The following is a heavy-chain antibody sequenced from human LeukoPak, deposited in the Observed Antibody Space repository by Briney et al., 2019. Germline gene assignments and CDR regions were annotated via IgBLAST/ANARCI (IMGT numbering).Heavy chain of an antibody. CDR3: ARGGSSWSRSWFDP. CDR2: IYYSGST. J-gene: IGHJ5*02. CDR1: GGSISSYY. V-gene: IGHV4-59*01. Sequence: TSETLSLTCTVSGGSISSYYWSWLRQPPGKGLQWIGYIYYSGSTDYNPSLKSRVTISVDTSKNQFSLKLRSMTAADTAVYYCARGGSSWSRSWFDPWGQGTLVTVSS. D-gene: IGHD6-13*01.